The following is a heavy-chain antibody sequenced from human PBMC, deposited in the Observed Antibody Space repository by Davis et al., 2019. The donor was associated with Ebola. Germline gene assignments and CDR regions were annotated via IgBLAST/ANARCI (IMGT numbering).Heavy chain of an antibody. CDR3: AKSGLSFGVVKYHYGMDV. Sequence: GGSLRPSCTDPVITFSSYAMTWVRQAPGKGLEWFPAISGSGGSTYYADSVKGRFTISRDNSKKTLYLQMNSLRAEDTAVYYCAKSGLSFGVVKYHYGMDVWGKGTTVTVSS. V-gene: IGHV3-23*01. CDR1: VITFSSYA. CDR2: ISGSGGST. J-gene: IGHJ6*04. D-gene: IGHD3-3*01.